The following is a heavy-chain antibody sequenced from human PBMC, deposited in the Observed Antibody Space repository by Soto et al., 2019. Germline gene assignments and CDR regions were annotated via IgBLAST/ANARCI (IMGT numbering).Heavy chain of an antibody. V-gene: IGHV4-59*01. CDR1: GGSISGYY. D-gene: IGHD4-17*01. CDR3: ARDLRGSGDYAFAY. Sequence: SETLALTCIVSGGSISGYYWSWLRQPPGKGLEWIGYIYYSGSTNYNPSLKSRVTISIDTPKNQFSLKLSSVTAADTAVYYCARDLRGSGDYAFAYWGRGTLVTSSP. CDR2: IYYSGST. J-gene: IGHJ4*01.